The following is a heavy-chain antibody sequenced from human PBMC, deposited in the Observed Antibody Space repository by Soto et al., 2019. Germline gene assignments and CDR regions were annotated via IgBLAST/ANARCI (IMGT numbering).Heavy chain of an antibody. CDR1: GFTFSSYW. CDR3: AGAAAGTIYCYYYGMDV. V-gene: IGHV3-7*04. J-gene: IGHJ6*02. Sequence: GGSLRLSCAASGFTFSSYWMSWVRQAPGKGLEWVANIKQDGSEKYYVDSVKGRFTISRDNAKNSLYLQMNSLRAEDTAVYYCAGAAAGTIYCYYYGMDVWGQGTTVTVSS. CDR2: IKQDGSEK. D-gene: IGHD6-13*01.